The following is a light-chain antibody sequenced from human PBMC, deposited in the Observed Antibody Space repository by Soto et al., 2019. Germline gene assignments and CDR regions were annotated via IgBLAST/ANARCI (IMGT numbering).Light chain of an antibody. CDR3: SSYTSSTTLGV. CDR1: SSNVGGFSY. Sequence: QSALTQPASVSGSPGQSITISCIGTSSNVGGFSYVSWYQQHPGKAPKLMIYDVSNRPSGVSNRFSGSKSGNTASLTISGLQAEDEADYYCSSYTSSTTLGVFGGGIKLTVL. J-gene: IGLJ3*02. CDR2: DVS. V-gene: IGLV2-14*01.